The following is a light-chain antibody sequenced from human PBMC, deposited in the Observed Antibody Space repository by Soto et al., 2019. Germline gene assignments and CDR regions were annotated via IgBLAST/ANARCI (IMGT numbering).Light chain of an antibody. V-gene: IGKV3-15*01. CDR3: HQYNNCPPIT. CDR1: QSISNK. CDR2: GAS. Sequence: EIVMTQSPATLSVSQGERATLSCRASQSISNKLAWYQQKPGQAPRLLVYGASTRATGIPARFSGSGYGTEFALTISSLQSEDCAVYYCHQYNNCPPITVGQGTRLESK. J-gene: IGKJ5*01.